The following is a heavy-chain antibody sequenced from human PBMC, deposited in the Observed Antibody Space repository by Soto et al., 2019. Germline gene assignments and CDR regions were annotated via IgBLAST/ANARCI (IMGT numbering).Heavy chain of an antibody. J-gene: IGHJ6*02. CDR3: ARKFRRSIAAHDYYYGMDV. CDR2: ISAYNGNT. D-gene: IGHD6-6*01. V-gene: IGHV1-18*01. Sequence: RASVKVSCKASGYTFTSYGISWVRQAPGQGLEWMGWISAYNGNTNYAQKLQGRVTMTTDTSTSTAYMELRSLRSDDTAVYYCARKFRRSIAAHDYYYGMDVWGQGTTVTVSS. CDR1: GYTFTSYG.